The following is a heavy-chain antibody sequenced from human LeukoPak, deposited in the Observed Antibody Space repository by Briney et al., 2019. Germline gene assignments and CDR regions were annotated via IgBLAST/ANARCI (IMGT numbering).Heavy chain of an antibody. Sequence: PGGSLRLSCAASGFTSSSYSMNWVRQAPGKGLEWVSSISSSSSYIYYADSVKGRFTISRDNAKNSLYLQMNSLRAEDTAVYYCARDGIAARRRLDYWGQGTLVTVSS. CDR3: ARDGIAARRRLDY. V-gene: IGHV3-21*01. J-gene: IGHJ4*02. CDR1: GFTSSSYS. CDR2: ISSSSSYI. D-gene: IGHD6-6*01.